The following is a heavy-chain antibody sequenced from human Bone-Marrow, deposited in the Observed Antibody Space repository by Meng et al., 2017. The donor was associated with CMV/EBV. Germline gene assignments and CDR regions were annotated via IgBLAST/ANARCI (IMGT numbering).Heavy chain of an antibody. CDR3: ARDRVVVPAAHGDYYYGMDV. CDR1: GYTFTSYG. V-gene: IGHV1-18*01. Sequence: ASVKVSCKASGYTFTSYGISWVRQAPGQGLEWMGWISAYNGNTNYAQKLQGRVTMTTDTSTSTAYMELRSLRSDDTAVYYCARDRVVVPAAHGDYYYGMDVWGQGTTVTGSS. CDR2: ISAYNGNT. D-gene: IGHD2-2*01. J-gene: IGHJ6*02.